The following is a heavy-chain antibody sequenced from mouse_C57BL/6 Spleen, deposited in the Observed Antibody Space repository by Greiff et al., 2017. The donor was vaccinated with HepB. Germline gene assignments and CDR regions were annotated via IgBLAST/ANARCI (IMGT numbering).Heavy chain of an antibody. Sequence: QVHVKQSGAELVRPGASVTLSCKASGYTFTDYEMHWVKQTPVHGLEWIGAIDPETGGTAYNQKFKGKAILTADKSSSTAYMELRSLTSEDSAVYYCLYDYYAMDYWGQGTSVTVSS. CDR2: IDPETGGT. CDR3: LYDYYAMDY. J-gene: IGHJ4*01. CDR1: GYTFTDYE. D-gene: IGHD2-3*01. V-gene: IGHV1-15*01.